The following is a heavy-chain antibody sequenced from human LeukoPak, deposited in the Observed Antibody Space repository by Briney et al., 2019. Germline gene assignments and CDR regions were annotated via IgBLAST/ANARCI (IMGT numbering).Heavy chain of an antibody. CDR3: RGMEWLLYRDY. CDR1: GGSISSYY. D-gene: IGHD3-3*01. Sequence: SETLSLTCTVSGGSISSYYWSWIRQPAGKGPEWIGRIYTSGSTNSNPSLKSRVTMSVDTSKNQFSLKLSSVTAADTAVYYCRGMEWLLYRDYWGQGTLVTVSS. J-gene: IGHJ4*02. V-gene: IGHV4-4*07. CDR2: IYTSGST.